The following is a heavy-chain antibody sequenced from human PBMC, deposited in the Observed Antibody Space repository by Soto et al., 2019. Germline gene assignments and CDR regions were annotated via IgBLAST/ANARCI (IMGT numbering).Heavy chain of an antibody. D-gene: IGHD2-15*01. CDR2: IIPIFGTA. CDR3: AREHAVLTPYYYYGMDV. J-gene: IGHJ6*02. V-gene: IGHV1-69*13. CDR1: GGTFSSYA. Sequence: SVKVSSKASGGTFSSYAISWVRQAPGQGLEWMGGIIPIFGTANYAQKFQGRVTITADESTSTAYMELSSLRSEDTAVYYCAREHAVLTPYYYYGMDVWGQGTTVIVSS.